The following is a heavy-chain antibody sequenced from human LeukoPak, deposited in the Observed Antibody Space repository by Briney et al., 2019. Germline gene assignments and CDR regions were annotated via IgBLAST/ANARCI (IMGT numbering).Heavy chain of an antibody. CDR2: INHSGST. Sequence: LETLSLTCAVYGRSLTVYYWTWIRQPPGKGLEWIGDINHSGSTNLNPSFESRGTISVDTSKNQRSLRMNSVTAADTAVYFCARVVVVEPSALSKRNYYYNMDVWGKGTTIIVSS. J-gene: IGHJ6*03. CDR1: GRSLTVYY. V-gene: IGHV4-34*01. D-gene: IGHD2-2*01. CDR3: ARVVVVEPSALSKRNYYYNMDV.